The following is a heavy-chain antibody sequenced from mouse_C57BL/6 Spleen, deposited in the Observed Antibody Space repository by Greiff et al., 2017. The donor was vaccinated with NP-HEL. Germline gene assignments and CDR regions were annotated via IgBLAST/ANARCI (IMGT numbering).Heavy chain of an antibody. CDR1: GFTFSSYA. J-gene: IGHJ4*01. Sequence: EVKLVESGGGLVKPGGSLKLSCAASGFTFSSYAMSWVRQTPEKRLEWVATISDGGSYTYYPDNVKGRFTISRDNAKNNLYLQMSHLKSEDTAMYYCARAGNYYDYDGAMDYWGQGTSVTVSS. D-gene: IGHD2-4*01. CDR3: ARAGNYYDYDGAMDY. CDR2: ISDGGSYT. V-gene: IGHV5-4*03.